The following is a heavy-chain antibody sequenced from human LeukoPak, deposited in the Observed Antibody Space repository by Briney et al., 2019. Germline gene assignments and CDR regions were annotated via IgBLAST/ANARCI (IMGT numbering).Heavy chain of an antibody. CDR1: GGSISSYY. CDR2: IYYSGST. V-gene: IGHV4-59*01. Sequence: PSETLSLTCTVSGGSISSYYWSWIRQPPGKGLEWIGYIYYSGSTNYNPPLKSRVTISVDTSKNQFSLKLRSVTAADTAVYYCARDRQWLTSGESYYYGMDVWGQGTTVTVSS. J-gene: IGHJ6*02. CDR3: ARDRQWLTSGESYYYGMDV. D-gene: IGHD6-19*01.